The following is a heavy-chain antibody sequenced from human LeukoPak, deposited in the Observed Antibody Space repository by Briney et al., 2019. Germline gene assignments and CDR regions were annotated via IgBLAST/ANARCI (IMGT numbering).Heavy chain of an antibody. J-gene: IGHJ3*01. V-gene: IGHV3-30*04. CDR3: ARAVRAPGTPENGFDL. CDR2: ISRDGLDT. D-gene: IGHD6-13*01. Sequence: PGGSLRLSCAASEFTFSTYAMHWVRQAPGKGPEWVAVISRDGLDTYYADSVRGRFTISRDNSMDTLYLRMNSLREEDTGFYFCARAVRAPGTPENGFDLWGQGTMVTVSS. CDR1: EFTFSTYA.